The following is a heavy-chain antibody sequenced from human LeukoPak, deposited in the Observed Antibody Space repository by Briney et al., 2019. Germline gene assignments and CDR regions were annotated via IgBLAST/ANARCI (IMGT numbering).Heavy chain of an antibody. Sequence: SETLSLTCTVSGGSISSGDYYWSWIRRPPGKGLEWIGYIYYSGSTYYNPSLKSRVTISVDTSKNQFSLKLSSVTAADTAVYYCARDGDYGGNWDYWGQGTLVTVSS. CDR3: ARDGDYGGNWDY. CDR2: IYYSGST. D-gene: IGHD4-23*01. V-gene: IGHV4-30-4*08. CDR1: GGSISSGDYY. J-gene: IGHJ4*02.